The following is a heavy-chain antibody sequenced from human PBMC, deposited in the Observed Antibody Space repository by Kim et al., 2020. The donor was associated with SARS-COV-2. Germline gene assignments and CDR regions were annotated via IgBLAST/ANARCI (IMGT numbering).Heavy chain of an antibody. CDR2: IYSGGST. D-gene: IGHD3-22*01. Sequence: GGSLRLSCAASGFTVSSNYMSWVRQAPGKGLEWVSVIYSGGSTYYADSVKGRFTISRDNSKNTLYLQMNSLRAEDTAVYYCARDFYYYDSSGYSDAFDIWGQGTMVTVSS. CDR1: GFTVSSNY. CDR3: ARDFYYYDSSGYSDAFDI. J-gene: IGHJ3*02. V-gene: IGHV3-53*01.